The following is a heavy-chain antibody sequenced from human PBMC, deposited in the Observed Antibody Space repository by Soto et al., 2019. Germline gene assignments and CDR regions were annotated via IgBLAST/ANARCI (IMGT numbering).Heavy chain of an antibody. J-gene: IGHJ6*02. CDR3: ARGGGDCSSTSCYAGIYYYYGMDV. CDR1: GGTFSSYA. V-gene: IGHV1-69*01. D-gene: IGHD2-2*01. CDR2: IIPIFGTA. Sequence: QVQLVQSGAEVKKPGSSVKVSCKASGGTFSSYAISWVRQAPGQGLEWMGGIIPIFGTANYAQKFQGRVTITADESTSTAYIELSSLRSEDTAVYYCARGGGDCSSTSCYAGIYYYYGMDVWGQGTTVTVSS.